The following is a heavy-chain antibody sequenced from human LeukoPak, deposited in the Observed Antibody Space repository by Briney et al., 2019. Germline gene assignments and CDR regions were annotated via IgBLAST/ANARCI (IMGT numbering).Heavy chain of an antibody. D-gene: IGHD3-3*01. V-gene: IGHV4-39*07. Sequence: SETLSLTCTVSGGSISSSDYYWGWIRQPPGKGLEWIGSIYYSGITNYNPSLKSRLTISLDTSKNQFSLNLKSVTAADTAMYYCARDGVVTMELDSWGQGTLVTVSS. J-gene: IGHJ4*02. CDR2: IYYSGIT. CDR3: ARDGVVTMELDS. CDR1: GGSISSSDYY.